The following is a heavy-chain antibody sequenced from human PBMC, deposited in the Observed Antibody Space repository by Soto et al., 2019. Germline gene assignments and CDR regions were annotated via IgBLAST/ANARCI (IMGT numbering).Heavy chain of an antibody. Sequence: ASETLSLTCTVSRDSISNYFWTWIRQPPGRGLEWIGYISYSGTTNYNASLKSRVTISVDTSANQFSLRVRSVTAADTAVYYCARIRGLGEVSHYFDHWGQGALVTVSS. CDR2: ISYSGTT. CDR1: RDSISNYF. V-gene: IGHV4-59*01. CDR3: ARIRGLGEVSHYFDH. J-gene: IGHJ4*02. D-gene: IGHD3-16*01.